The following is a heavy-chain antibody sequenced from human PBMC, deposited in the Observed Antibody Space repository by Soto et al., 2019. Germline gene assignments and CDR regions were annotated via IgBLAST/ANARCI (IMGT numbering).Heavy chain of an antibody. J-gene: IGHJ4*02. D-gene: IGHD3-22*01. CDR2: ISAYSGNT. CDR3: ARDPRTYYYDSSGSPIDY. Sequence: ASVKVSCKASGYTFTNYGVSWVRQAPGQGLEWMGWISAYSGNTNYAQKLEGRVTMTTDTSTSTAYMELRSLRSDDTAVYYCARDPRTYYYDSSGSPIDYWGPGTLVTVS. V-gene: IGHV1-18*04. CDR1: GYTFTNYG.